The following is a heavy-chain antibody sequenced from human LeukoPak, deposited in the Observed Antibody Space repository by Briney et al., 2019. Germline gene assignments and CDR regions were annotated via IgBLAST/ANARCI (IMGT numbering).Heavy chain of an antibody. D-gene: IGHD1-26*01. V-gene: IGHV4-59*01. J-gene: IGHJ4*02. CDR3: ARSNLVAGLVVGAPDY. Sequence: SETLSLTCTVSGGSISSYYWSWIRQPPGKGLEWIGYIYYSGSTNYNPSLKSRVTISVDTSKNQFSLKLSSVTAADTAVYYCARSNLVAGLVVGAPDYWGQGTLVTVSS. CDR2: IYYSGST. CDR1: GGSISSYY.